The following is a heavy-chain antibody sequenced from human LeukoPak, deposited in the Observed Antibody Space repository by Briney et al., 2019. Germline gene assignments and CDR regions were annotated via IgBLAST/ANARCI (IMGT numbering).Heavy chain of an antibody. V-gene: IGHV3-66*01. J-gene: IGHJ6*03. CDR2: IYSGGST. Sequence: GGSLRLSCAASGFTFSNAWMSWVRQAPGQGLERVSVIYSGGSTYYADSVKGRFTISRDNSKNTLYLQMNSLRAEDTAVYYCARVYGSGSYYNGYYYYYMDVWGKGTTVTISS. D-gene: IGHD3-10*01. CDR3: ARVYGSGSYYNGYYYYYMDV. CDR1: GFTFSNAW.